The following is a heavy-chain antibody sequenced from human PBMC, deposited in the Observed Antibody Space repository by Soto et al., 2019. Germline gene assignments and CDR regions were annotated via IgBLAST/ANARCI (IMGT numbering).Heavy chain of an antibody. V-gene: IGHV4-39*01. CDR1: GGSISSSSYY. J-gene: IGHJ4*02. CDR2: IYYSGST. CDR3: ARGPRNWGVDY. Sequence: PSETLSLTCTVSGGSISSSSYYCGWIRQPPGKGLEWIGSIYYSGSTYYNPSLKSRVTISVDTSKNQFSLKLSSVTAADTAVYYCARGPRNWGVDYWGQGTQVTVS. D-gene: IGHD7-27*01.